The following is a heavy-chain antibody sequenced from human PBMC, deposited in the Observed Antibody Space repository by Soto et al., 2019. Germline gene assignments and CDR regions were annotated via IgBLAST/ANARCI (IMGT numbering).Heavy chain of an antibody. J-gene: IGHJ4*02. D-gene: IGHD6-19*01. Sequence: QVQLVESGGGVVQPGRSLRLSCAASGFTFTSSALHWVRQAPGRGLEWVTVISYDGNNKHYADSVRGRFTISRDNSKDTLDLQMNSLRSEDTGVYYCASCEWLAHWGQGTLVTVSS. CDR2: ISYDGNNK. CDR3: ASCEWLAH. V-gene: IGHV3-30-3*01. CDR1: GFTFTSSA.